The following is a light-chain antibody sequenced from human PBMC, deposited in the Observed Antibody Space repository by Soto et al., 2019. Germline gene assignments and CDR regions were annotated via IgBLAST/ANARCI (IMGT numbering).Light chain of an antibody. CDR3: QSYDNRLTAVV. V-gene: IGLV1-40*01. Sequence: QSVLTQPPSVSGAPGQRVTISCTGSSTNLGAGYEVHWYQHVPGTAPTLLISGNTNRPSGVPDRFSGSKSGTSASLAISGLQAAYEADYYCQSYDNRLTAVVLVGGTKLAVL. CDR2: GNT. J-gene: IGLJ2*01. CDR1: STNLGAGYE.